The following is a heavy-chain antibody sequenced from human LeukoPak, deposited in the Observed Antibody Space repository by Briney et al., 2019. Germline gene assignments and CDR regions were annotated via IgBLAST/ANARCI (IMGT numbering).Heavy chain of an antibody. CDR3: ARGHYYGMDV. CDR2: INSDGISA. CDR1: GFTFRAYW. V-gene: IGHV3-74*01. J-gene: IGHJ6*02. Sequence: GGSLRLSCAASGFTFRAYWMHWVRQAPGKGLVWVSRINSDGISATYVDSGKGRFTISRDNAKNTLYLQMNSLRAEDTAVYYCARGHYYGMDVWGQGTTVTVSS.